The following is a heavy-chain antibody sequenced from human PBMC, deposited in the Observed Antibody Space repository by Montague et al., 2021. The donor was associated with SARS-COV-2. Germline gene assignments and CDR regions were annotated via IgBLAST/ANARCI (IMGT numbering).Heavy chain of an antibody. CDR3: VREDAGDWYFDL. V-gene: IGHV4-39*02. J-gene: IGHJ2*01. CDR2: IYYSETT. Sequence: SETLSLTCTVSGGSISSSSYYWGWIRQPPGKGPEWIGSIYYSETTFYNPSLRRRVTMSVDTSKNQFSLRLSSVTAADTAVFYCVREDAGDWYFDLWGRGTLVTVSS. CDR1: GGSISSSSYY. D-gene: IGHD1-1*01.